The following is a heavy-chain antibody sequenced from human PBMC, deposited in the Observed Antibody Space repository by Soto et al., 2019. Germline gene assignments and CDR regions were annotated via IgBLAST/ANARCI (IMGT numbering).Heavy chain of an antibody. V-gene: IGHV1-3*01. CDR2: INADNGNT. D-gene: IGHD2-15*01. CDR3: AKDLSELSGGSHLALFWDY. CDR1: GYTFTSYA. Sequence: ASVKVSCKASGYTFTSYAMHWVRQAPGQRLEWMGWINADNGNTKYSQKFQGRVTITRDTSASTAYMELSSLRSEDTAVYYCAKDLSELSGGSHLALFWDYWGQGTLVTVSS. J-gene: IGHJ4*02.